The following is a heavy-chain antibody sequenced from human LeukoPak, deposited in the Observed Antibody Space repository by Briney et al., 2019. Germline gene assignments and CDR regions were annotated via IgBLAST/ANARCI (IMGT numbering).Heavy chain of an antibody. J-gene: IGHJ2*01. V-gene: IGHV4-59*01. Sequence: SETLSLTCTVSGGSISSYYWSWIRQPPGKGLEWIGYIYYSGSTNYNPSLKRRVTISVDTSKNQFSLKLSSVTAADTAVYYCARDRGYCSGGSCYPWYFDLWGRGTLVTVSS. CDR2: IYYSGST. CDR1: GGSISSYY. D-gene: IGHD2-15*01. CDR3: ARDRGYCSGGSCYPWYFDL.